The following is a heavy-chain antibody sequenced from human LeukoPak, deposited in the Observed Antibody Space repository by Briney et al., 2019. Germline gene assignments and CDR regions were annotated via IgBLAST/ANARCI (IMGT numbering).Heavy chain of an antibody. CDR2: IYYSGST. V-gene: IGHV4-39*07. D-gene: IGHD6-19*01. J-gene: IGHJ4*02. CDR3: ARGEAVALYFDY. Sequence: SETLSLTCTVSGGSISSSSYYWGWVRQPPGKGLEWIGSIYYSGSTYYNPSLKSRVTISVDTSKNQFSLKLSSVTAADTAVYYCARGEAVALYFDYWGQGTLVTVSS. CDR1: GGSISSSSYY.